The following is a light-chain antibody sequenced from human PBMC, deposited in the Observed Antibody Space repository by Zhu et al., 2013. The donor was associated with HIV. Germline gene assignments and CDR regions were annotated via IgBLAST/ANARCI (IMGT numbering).Light chain of an antibody. V-gene: IGLV2-14*01. J-gene: IGLJ1*01. CDR2: EVN. Sequence: QSALTQPASVSGSPGQSITISCTGSSSDVGVHNYVSWYQWHPDKAPKLIIFEVNMRPSGVSDRFSASKSANTASLTISGLQSEDEADYYCSSYIDTSNSYVFGSGTRVSVL. CDR3: SSYIDTSNSYV. CDR1: SSDVGVHNY.